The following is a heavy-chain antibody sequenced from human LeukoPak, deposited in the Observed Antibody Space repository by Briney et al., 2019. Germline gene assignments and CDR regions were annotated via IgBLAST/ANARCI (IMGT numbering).Heavy chain of an antibody. J-gene: IGHJ4*02. Sequence: GGSLRLSCAASGFTFSSYEMNWVRQAPGKGLEWVSAISGSGGSTYYADSVKGRFTISRDNSKNTLYLQMNSLRAEDTAVYYCASHLRRGSYWGSDFWGQGTLVTVSS. CDR1: GFTFSSYE. CDR2: ISGSGGST. D-gene: IGHD1-26*01. CDR3: ASHLRRGSYWGSDF. V-gene: IGHV3-23*01.